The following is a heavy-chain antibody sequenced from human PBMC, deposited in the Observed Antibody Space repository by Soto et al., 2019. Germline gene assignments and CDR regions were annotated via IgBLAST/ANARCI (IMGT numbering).Heavy chain of an antibody. Sequence: ASVKVSCKASGYSFTTYGIFWVRQAPGQGLEWMGWISPYNGKTNYAQNLQGRVSMTTDTSTTTAYMELRSLRSDDTAVYYCAKQAGYSSDPFDYWGQGTLVTVSS. CDR1: GYSFTTYG. J-gene: IGHJ4*02. V-gene: IGHV1-18*01. CDR3: AKQAGYSSDPFDY. D-gene: IGHD6-19*01. CDR2: ISPYNGKT.